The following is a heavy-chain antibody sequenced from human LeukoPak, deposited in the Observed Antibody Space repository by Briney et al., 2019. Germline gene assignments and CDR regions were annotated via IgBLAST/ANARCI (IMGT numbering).Heavy chain of an antibody. V-gene: IGHV3-23*01. Sequence: PGGSLRLSCAASGFTFSSYAMSWVRQAPGKGLEWVSAISGSGGSTYYADSVKGRFTISRDNSKNTLYLQMNSLRAEDTAVYYCAKDSPGYCSSTSCYFFDYWGQGTLVTVSS. CDR2: ISGSGGST. CDR3: AKDSPGYCSSTSCYFFDY. D-gene: IGHD2-2*01. CDR1: GFTFSSYA. J-gene: IGHJ4*02.